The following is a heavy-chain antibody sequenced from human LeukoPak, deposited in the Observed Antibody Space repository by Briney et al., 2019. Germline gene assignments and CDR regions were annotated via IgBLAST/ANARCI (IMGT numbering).Heavy chain of an antibody. CDR1: GGTFSGYA. V-gene: IGHV1-69*06. CDR2: IIPIFGTA. D-gene: IGHD4-17*01. CDR3: ASGPTVTTFLNWFDP. Sequence: GASVKVSCKASGGTFSGYAISWVRQAPGQGLEWMGGIIPIFGTANYAQKFQGRVTITADKSTSTAYMELSSLRSEDTAVYYCASGPTVTTFLNWFDPWGQGTLVTVSS. J-gene: IGHJ5*02.